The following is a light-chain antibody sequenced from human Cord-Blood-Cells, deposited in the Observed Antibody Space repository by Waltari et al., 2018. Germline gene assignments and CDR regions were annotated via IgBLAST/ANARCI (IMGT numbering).Light chain of an antibody. CDR3: QQYNNWPPLT. J-gene: IGKJ4*01. Sequence: EIVLTQSPATLSVSPGDRHTLSCRASQSVSSNLAWYQQKTGQAPRLLIYGASTRATGIPARFSGSGSGTEFTITISSLQSEDFAVYYCQQYNNWPPLTFGGGTKVEIK. V-gene: IGKV3D-15*01. CDR2: GAS. CDR1: QSVSSN.